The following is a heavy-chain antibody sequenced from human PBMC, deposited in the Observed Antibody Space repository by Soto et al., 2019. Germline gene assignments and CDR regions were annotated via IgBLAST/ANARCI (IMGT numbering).Heavy chain of an antibody. CDR2: MNPNNGNT. CDR1: GYTFTSYD. D-gene: IGHD6-13*01. Sequence: ASVEVSCRASGYTFTSYDINWVRQATGQGLEWMGWMNPNNGNTGYAQKFQGRLTMSWTTSISTAYMELSSLTSDDTAVYYCSRAGMPAAATRGLVWFDPWGQGTLVTVSS. V-gene: IGHV1-8*01. CDR3: SRAGMPAAATRGLVWFDP. J-gene: IGHJ5*02.